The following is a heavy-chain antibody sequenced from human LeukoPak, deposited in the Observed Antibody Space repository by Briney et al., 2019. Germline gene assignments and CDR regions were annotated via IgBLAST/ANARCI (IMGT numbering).Heavy chain of an antibody. CDR2: ISYDVINK. D-gene: IGHD6-19*01. CDR3: AGVKRSAVALVY. J-gene: IGHJ4*02. CDR1: GFTFSSYA. V-gene: IGHV3-30*04. Sequence: GRSLRLSCAASGFTFSSYAMHWVRQAPGKGLEWVAVISYDVINKYYADSVKGRFTISRDNSKNTLYLQMNSLRAEDTAVYYCAGVKRSAVALVYWSQGTLVTVSS.